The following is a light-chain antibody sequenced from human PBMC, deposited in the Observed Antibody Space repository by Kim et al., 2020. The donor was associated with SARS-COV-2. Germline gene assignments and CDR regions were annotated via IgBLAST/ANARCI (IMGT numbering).Light chain of an antibody. V-gene: IGLV3-21*04. Sequence: APGETARITCGGDNIGRKSVRWYQQKPGQAPVLVIYYNSVRPSGIPERFSGSNSGNTATLTISRVEAGDEADFYCQVWDNNSVHYVFGTGTKVTVL. CDR1: NIGRKS. CDR2: YNS. J-gene: IGLJ1*01. CDR3: QVWDNNSVHYV.